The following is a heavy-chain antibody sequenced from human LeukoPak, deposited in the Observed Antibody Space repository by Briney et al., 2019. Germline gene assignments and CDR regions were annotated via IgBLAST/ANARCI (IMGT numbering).Heavy chain of an antibody. Sequence: SETLSLTCAVYGGSFSGYYWSWVRQPPGKGLEWIGEINHSGSTNYNPSLKSRVTISVDTSKNQFSLKLSSVTAADTAVYYCARPQRGYCSGGSCYRPRNWFDPWGQGTLVTVSS. V-gene: IGHV4-34*01. CDR1: GGSFSGYY. CDR2: INHSGST. J-gene: IGHJ5*02. D-gene: IGHD2-15*01. CDR3: ARPQRGYCSGGSCYRPRNWFDP.